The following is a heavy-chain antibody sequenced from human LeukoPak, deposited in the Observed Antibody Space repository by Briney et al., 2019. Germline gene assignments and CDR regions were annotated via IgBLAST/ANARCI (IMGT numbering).Heavy chain of an antibody. Sequence: GGSLRLSCAASGFTFSNYAMHWVRQAQGKGLEWVAVVSYDGTNKYSADSVKGRFTISRDNSKNTVYLQMNSLRPEDTAVYYCARDSGTNGYYFEYFHHWGQGTLVTVSS. CDR3: ARDSGTNGYYFEYFHH. V-gene: IGHV3-30-3*01. CDR1: GFTFSNYA. CDR2: VSYDGTNK. D-gene: IGHD3-22*01. J-gene: IGHJ1*01.